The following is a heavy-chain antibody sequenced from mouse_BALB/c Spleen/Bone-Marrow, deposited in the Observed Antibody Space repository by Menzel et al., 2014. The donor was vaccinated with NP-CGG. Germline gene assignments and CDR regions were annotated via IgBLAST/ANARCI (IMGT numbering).Heavy chain of an antibody. CDR2: IGIGGST. D-gene: IGHD1-1*01. CDR3: ARASYYYGSGYDY. Sequence: VQVVESGPGLVAPSQSLSITCTVSGFSLTDYGVHWVRQPPGKGLEWLGIIGIGGSTNYNSALMSRLSIDKDNSKSQVFLKMNSLQTDDTAMYYWARASYYYGSGYDYWGQGTTLTVSS. CDR1: GFSLTDYG. V-gene: IGHV2-9*02. J-gene: IGHJ2*01.